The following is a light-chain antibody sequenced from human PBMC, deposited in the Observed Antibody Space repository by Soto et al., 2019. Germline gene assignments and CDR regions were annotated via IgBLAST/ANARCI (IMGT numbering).Light chain of an antibody. J-gene: IGKJ1*01. CDR3: QQYYSTPWT. V-gene: IGKV4-1*01. CDR1: QSVLYSSNNKNY. Sequence: DIVMTQSPDSLAVSLGERVTINCKSSQSVLYSSNNKNYLAWYQQKPGQPPKLLMYWASTRESRVPDRYSGSGSGTDFPLPISSLKAEDVAVYYCQQYYSTPWTFGQGTKVEIK. CDR2: WAS.